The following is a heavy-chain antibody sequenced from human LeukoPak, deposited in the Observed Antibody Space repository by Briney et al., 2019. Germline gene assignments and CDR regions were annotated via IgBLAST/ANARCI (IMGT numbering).Heavy chain of an antibody. Sequence: GGSLRLSCAASGFTFSSYGMHWVRQAPGKGLEWVAVIWYDGSNKYYADSVKGRFTISRDNSKNTLYLQMNSLRAEDTAVYYCARDPRRVEMATISEPPDYWGQGTLVTVSS. CDR2: IWYDGSNK. CDR1: GFTFSSYG. J-gene: IGHJ4*02. V-gene: IGHV3-33*01. CDR3: ARDPRRVEMATISEPPDY. D-gene: IGHD5-24*01.